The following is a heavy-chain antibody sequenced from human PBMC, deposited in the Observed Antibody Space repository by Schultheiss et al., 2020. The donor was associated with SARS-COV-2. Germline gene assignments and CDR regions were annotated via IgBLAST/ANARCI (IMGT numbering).Heavy chain of an antibody. CDR1: GFTFSDYY. V-gene: IGHV3-11*01. J-gene: IGHJ6*03. CDR2: ISSSGSTI. D-gene: IGHD2-2*01. CDR3: ARVPVVPAAMDSLGYYYYMDV. Sequence: GGSLRLSCAASGFTFSDYYMSWIRQAPGKGLEWVSYISSSGSTIYYADSVKGRFTISRDNAKNSLYLQMNSLRAEDTAVYYCARVPVVPAAMDSLGYYYYMDVWGKGTTVTVSS.